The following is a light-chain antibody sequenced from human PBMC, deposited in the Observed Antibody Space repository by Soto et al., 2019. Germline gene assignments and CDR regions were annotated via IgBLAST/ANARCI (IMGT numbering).Light chain of an antibody. CDR3: QQYENLPT. V-gene: IGKV1-27*01. Sequence: DIQMTQSPSSLSASVGDRVTITFRASQGISNYLAWYQQKPGKVPKLLIYAASTLQSGVPSRFSGSGSGTDFTFTISRLQPEDIATYYCQQYENLPTFGQGTRLEIK. CDR2: AAS. J-gene: IGKJ5*01. CDR1: QGISNY.